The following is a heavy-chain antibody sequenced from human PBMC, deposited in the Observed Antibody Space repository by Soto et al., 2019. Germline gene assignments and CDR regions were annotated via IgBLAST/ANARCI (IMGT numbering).Heavy chain of an antibody. CDR2: VYYSGST. Sequence: QVQLQESGPGLVKPSQTLSLTCTVSGGSISSGGYYWSWIRQHPGKGLEWSGYVYYSGSTYYNPSLKSRVTISVDTSKNQFSLKLSSVTAADTAVYYCARVHYDILTGYYPYYFDYWGQGTLVTVSS. D-gene: IGHD3-9*01. V-gene: IGHV4-31*03. J-gene: IGHJ4*02. CDR1: GGSISSGGYY. CDR3: ARVHYDILTGYYPYYFDY.